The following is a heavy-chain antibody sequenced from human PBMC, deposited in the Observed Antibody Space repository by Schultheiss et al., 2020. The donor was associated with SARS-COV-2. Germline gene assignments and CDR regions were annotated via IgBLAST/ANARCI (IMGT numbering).Heavy chain of an antibody. CDR2: IYTSGST. V-gene: IGHV4-4*07. D-gene: IGHD5-18*01. J-gene: IGHJ4*02. CDR1: GGSISSYY. CDR3: ARSGYSNGSFDY. Sequence: SETLSLTCTVSGGSISSYYWSWIRQPAGKGLEWIGRIYTSGSTNYNPSLKSRVTISVDTSKNQFSLKLSSVTAADTAVYYCARSGYSNGSFDYWGQGTLVTVSS.